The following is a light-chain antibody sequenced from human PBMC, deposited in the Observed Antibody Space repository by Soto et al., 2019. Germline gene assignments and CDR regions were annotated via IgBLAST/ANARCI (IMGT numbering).Light chain of an antibody. CDR1: SSDFGSYNL. V-gene: IGLV2-23*03. CDR2: EGN. CDR3: CSYPGSTTFRV. J-gene: IGLJ3*02. Sequence: QSALTQPASVSGSPGQSITISCTGTSSDFGSYNLVSWYQQHPGKAPKLIIYEGNKRSSGVSIRFSGSKSGNTASLTISGLQAEDEGDYYCCSYPGSTTFRVFGGGTKVTVL.